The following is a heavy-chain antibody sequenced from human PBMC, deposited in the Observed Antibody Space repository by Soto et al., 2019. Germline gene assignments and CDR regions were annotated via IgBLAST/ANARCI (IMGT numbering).Heavy chain of an antibody. J-gene: IGHJ4*02. CDR2: ISALNGHT. D-gene: IGHD5-12*01. Sequence: QVQLVQSGPEVRKPGASVKVSCKASGYTFRDYGIAWVRQAPGQGLEWMGWISALNGHTNYAQKFQGRVTVTADASTATAYMELRRLRPDDTAMYFCARGKGYGYDHWGQGTLVTVSS. CDR1: GYTFRDYG. CDR3: ARGKGYGYDH. V-gene: IGHV1-18*01.